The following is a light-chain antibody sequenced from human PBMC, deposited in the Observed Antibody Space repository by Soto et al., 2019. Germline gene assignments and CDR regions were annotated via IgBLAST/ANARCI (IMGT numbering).Light chain of an antibody. CDR1: ISDVAGYNY. CDR3: SSYAGSNNLV. CDR2: DVT. J-gene: IGLJ2*01. V-gene: IGLV2-11*01. Sequence: QSALTQPRSVFGSPGQSVTISCTGTISDVAGYNYVSWYQHHPGKAPKLLISDVTKRPSWVPDRFSGSKSGSTASLTISELQAEDEADYYCSSYAGSNNLVFGGGTKVTVL.